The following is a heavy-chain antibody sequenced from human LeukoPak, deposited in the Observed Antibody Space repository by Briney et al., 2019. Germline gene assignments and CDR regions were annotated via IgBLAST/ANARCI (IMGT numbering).Heavy chain of an antibody. CDR2: MSGSGGST. D-gene: IGHD6-19*01. CDR1: GFTFNNYG. V-gene: IGHV3-23*01. CDR3: ARSSGWYLEYWYFDL. Sequence: GSLRLSCAASGFTFNNYGMTWVRQAPGRGLEWVSTMSGSGGSTYYADSVKGRFTISRDNAKNSLYLQMNSLRAEDTAVYYCARSSGWYLEYWYFDLWGRGTLVTVSS. J-gene: IGHJ2*01.